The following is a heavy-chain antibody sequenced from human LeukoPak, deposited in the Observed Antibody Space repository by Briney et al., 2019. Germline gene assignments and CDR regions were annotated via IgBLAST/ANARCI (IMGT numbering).Heavy chain of an antibody. CDR3: ARNITSVIPAGYFDY. D-gene: IGHD2-2*01. J-gene: IGHJ4*02. CDR1: GGSIGSGRYY. V-gene: IGHV4-39*01. Sequence: PSETLSLTCSVSGGSIGSGRYYWAWIRQPPGKGLEWIGSIYNTWSTSYNPSLKSRVTMSVDTSKNQFSLRLSSVTAADTAVYHCARNITSVIPAGYFDYWGQGTLVTVSS. CDR2: IYNTWST.